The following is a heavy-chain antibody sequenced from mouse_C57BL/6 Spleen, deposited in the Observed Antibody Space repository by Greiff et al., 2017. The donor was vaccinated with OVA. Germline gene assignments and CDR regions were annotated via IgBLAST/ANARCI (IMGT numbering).Heavy chain of an antibody. V-gene: IGHV3-6*01. J-gene: IGHJ2*01. D-gene: IGHD4-1*01. CDR1: GYSITSGYY. CDR2: ISYDGSN. Sequence: DVKLQESGPGLVKPSQSLSLTCSVTGYSITSGYYWNWIRQFPGNKLEWMGYISYDGSNNYNPSLKNRISITRDTSKNQFFLKLNSVTTEDTATYYCARDWETNWGQGTTLTVSS. CDR3: ARDWETN.